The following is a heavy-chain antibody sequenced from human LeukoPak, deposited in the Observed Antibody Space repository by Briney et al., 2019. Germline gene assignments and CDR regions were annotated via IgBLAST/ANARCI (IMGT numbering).Heavy chain of an antibody. J-gene: IGHJ4*02. V-gene: IGHV7-4-1*02. CDR3: ARDSISGSYVHYDN. Sequence: HRASVKVSCKASGYTFTSYAMNWVRQAPGQGLEWMGWINTNTGNPTYAQGFTGRFVFSLDTSVSTAYLQISSLKAEDTAVYYCARDSISGSYVHYDNWGQGTLVTVSS. D-gene: IGHD1-26*01. CDR2: INTNTGNP. CDR1: GYTFTSYA.